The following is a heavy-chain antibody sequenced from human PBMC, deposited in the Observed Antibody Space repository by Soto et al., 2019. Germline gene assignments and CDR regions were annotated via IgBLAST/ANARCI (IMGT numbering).Heavy chain of an antibody. CDR2: IYSGGST. CDR1: GFTVSSNY. V-gene: IGHV3-66*01. CDR3: ARDGIAVAGTGVDY. Sequence: EVQLVESGGGLVQPGGSLRLSCAASGFTVSSNYMSWVRQAPGKGLEWVSVIYSGGSTYYADSVKGRFTISRDNSKNTLYLQMNSLRAEDTAVYYCARDGIAVAGTGVDYWGQGTLVTVSS. D-gene: IGHD6-19*01. J-gene: IGHJ4*02.